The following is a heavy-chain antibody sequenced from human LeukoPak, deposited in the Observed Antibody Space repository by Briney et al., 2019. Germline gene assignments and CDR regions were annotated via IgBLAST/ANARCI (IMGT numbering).Heavy chain of an antibody. J-gene: IGHJ4*02. D-gene: IGHD6-25*01. V-gene: IGHV1-18*01. CDR1: GYTFTSYG. Sequence: ASVKVSCKASGYTFTSYGISWVRQAPGQGLEWMGWISAYNGSTNYAQKLQGRVTMTTDTSTSTAYMELRSLRSDDTAVYYCARDGTVSYSSAVDYWGQGTLVTVSS. CDR2: ISAYNGST. CDR3: ARDGTVSYSSAVDY.